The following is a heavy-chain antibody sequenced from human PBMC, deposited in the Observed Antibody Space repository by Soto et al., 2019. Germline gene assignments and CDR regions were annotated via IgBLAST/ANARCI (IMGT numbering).Heavy chain of an antibody. CDR1: GGTFSSYA. D-gene: IGHD6-6*01. CDR2: IIPIFGTA. CDR3: ASSIAAPPHNGPPIDY. Sequence: GASVKVSCKASGGTFSSYAISWVRQAPGQGLEWMGGIIPIFGTANYAQKFQGRVTITADESTSTAYMELSSLRSEDTAVYYCASSIAAPPHNGPPIDYWGQGTLVTVSS. V-gene: IGHV1-69*13. J-gene: IGHJ4*02.